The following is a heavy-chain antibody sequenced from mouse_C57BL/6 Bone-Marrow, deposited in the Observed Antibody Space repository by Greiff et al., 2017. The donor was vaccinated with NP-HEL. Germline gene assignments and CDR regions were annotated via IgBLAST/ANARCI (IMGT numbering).Heavy chain of an antibody. Sequence: QVQLQQPGAELVKPGASVKMSCKASGYTFTSYWITWVKQRPGQGLEWIGDIYPGSGSTNYNEKFKSKATLTVDTSSSTAYMQLSSLTSEDSAVYYCARVRGSSSWFAYWGQGTLVTVSA. CDR1: GYTFTSYW. J-gene: IGHJ3*01. CDR3: ARVRGSSSWFAY. D-gene: IGHD3-2*02. CDR2: IYPGSGST. V-gene: IGHV1-55*01.